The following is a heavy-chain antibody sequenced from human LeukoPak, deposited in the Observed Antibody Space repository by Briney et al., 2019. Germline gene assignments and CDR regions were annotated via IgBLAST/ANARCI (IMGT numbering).Heavy chain of an antibody. Sequence: SVKVSCKASGGTFSSYAISWVRQAPGQGLEWMGRIIPILGIANYAQKFQGRVTITADKSTSTAYMELSSLRSEDTAVYYCARAGFGDGDYYYGMDVWGQGTTVTVSS. D-gene: IGHD3-10*01. J-gene: IGHJ6*02. CDR1: GGTFSSYA. V-gene: IGHV1-69*04. CDR2: IIPILGIA. CDR3: ARAGFGDGDYYYGMDV.